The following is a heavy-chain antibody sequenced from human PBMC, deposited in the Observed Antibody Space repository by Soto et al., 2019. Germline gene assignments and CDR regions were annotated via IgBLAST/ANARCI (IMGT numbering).Heavy chain of an antibody. CDR1: GFTFSSYW. D-gene: IGHD3-10*01. V-gene: IGHV3-74*01. CDR3: AKGGSGIMDV. J-gene: IGHJ6*02. Sequence: EVQLVESGGGLVQPGGSLRLSCAASGFTFSSYWMHWVRQAPGKGLVWVSRINSDGSSTSYADSVKGRFTISRDNAKNPLYRQMNSLRAEDTAVYYCAKGGSGIMDVWGQGTTVTVSS. CDR2: INSDGSST.